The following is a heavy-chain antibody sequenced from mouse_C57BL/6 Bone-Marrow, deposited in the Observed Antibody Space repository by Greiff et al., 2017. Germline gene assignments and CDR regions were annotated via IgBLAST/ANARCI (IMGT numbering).Heavy chain of an antibody. CDR3: ARDPTTVVARGHAMDY. D-gene: IGHD1-1*01. CDR2: ISDGGSYT. J-gene: IGHJ4*01. Sequence: EVKLMESGGDLVKPGGSLKLSCAASGFTFSSYAMSWVRQTPEKRLEWVATISDGGSYTYYPDNVKGRFTISRDNAKNNLYLQMSHLKSEDTAMYYCARDPTTVVARGHAMDYWGQGTSVTVSS. CDR1: GFTFSSYA. V-gene: IGHV5-4*01.